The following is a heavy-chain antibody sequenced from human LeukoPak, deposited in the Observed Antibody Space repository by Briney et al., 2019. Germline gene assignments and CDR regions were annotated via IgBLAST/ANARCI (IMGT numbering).Heavy chain of an antibody. V-gene: IGHV4-39*01. CDR2: IYYSGST. D-gene: IGHD1-26*01. Sequence: GSLRLSCAASGFTFSDYYMSWIRQPPGKGLEWIGSIYYSGSTYYNPSLKSRVTISVDTSKNQFSLKLSSVTAADTAVYYCARHQRGKRGSYPFDYWGQGTLVTVSS. CDR3: ARHQRGKRGSYPFDY. J-gene: IGHJ4*02. CDR1: GFTFSDYY.